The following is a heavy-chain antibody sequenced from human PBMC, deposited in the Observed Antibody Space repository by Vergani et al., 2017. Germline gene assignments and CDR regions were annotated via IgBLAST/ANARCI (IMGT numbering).Heavy chain of an antibody. J-gene: IGHJ4*02. V-gene: IGHV4-59*01. CDR1: GGSISSYY. Sequence: QVQLQESGPGLVKPSETLSLTCTVSGGSISSYYWSWIRQPPGKGLEWIGYIYYSGSTNYNPSLKSRVTISVDTSKNQFSLKLSSVTAADTAVYYCARAYGYSSSWDVDYWGQGTLVTVSS. D-gene: IGHD6-13*01. CDR3: ARAYGYSSSWDVDY. CDR2: IYYSGST.